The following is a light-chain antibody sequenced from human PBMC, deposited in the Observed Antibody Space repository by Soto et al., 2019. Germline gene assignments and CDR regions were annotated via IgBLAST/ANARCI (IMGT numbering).Light chain of an antibody. J-gene: IGKJ1*01. CDR2: KAF. CDR1: QSISSW. Sequence: DIQMTQSPATLSASLGDRVTITCRASQSISSWLAWYQQKPGKAPKLLIYKAFSLESGVPSRLSGSGSGTEFTLTISSLHPDDFATYYCQQYNTYWTFGQGTKVDIK. CDR3: QQYNTYWT. V-gene: IGKV1-5*03.